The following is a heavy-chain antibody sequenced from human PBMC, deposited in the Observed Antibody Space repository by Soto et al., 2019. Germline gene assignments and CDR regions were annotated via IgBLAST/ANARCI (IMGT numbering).Heavy chain of an antibody. J-gene: IGHJ4*02. CDR3: ARGGAVATTAHFDH. D-gene: IGHD5-12*01. CDR1: GDSINNYY. Sequence: SETLSLTCTVSGDSINNYYWSWMRLPAGKGLEWIGRIYSNGNTYYNPSLKSRVSMSVDTSKNQFSLILKTVAAADTAVYYCARGGAVATTAHFDHWGQGTLVTVSS. V-gene: IGHV4-4*07. CDR2: IYSNGNT.